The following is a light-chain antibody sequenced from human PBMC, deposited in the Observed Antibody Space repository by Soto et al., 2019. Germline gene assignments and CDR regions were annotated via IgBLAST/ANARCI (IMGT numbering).Light chain of an antibody. V-gene: IGLV2-14*01. J-gene: IGLJ3*02. CDR2: EVR. CDR1: SRDIGAYNL. CDR3: QSYDTSLSAWV. Sequence: QSALTQPASVSGSPGQSITISCSGTSRDIGAYNLVSWYQQPPGKAPKLLIYEVRNRPSGISYRFSGSKSGTTASLTISGLQAEDEADYYCQSYDTSLSAWVFGGGTKLTVL.